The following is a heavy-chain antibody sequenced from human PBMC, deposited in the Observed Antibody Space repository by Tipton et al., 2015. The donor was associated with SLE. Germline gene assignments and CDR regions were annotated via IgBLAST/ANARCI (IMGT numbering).Heavy chain of an antibody. CDR1: GGSTSNSNHY. J-gene: IGHJ4*02. Sequence: TLSLTCTVSGGSTSNSNHYCGWVRQPPGKGLEWIGSVDYSGSTKYNPSLRSRLTISVDTSKNQFSLKLSSVTAADTAVYYCARGNDFWSAEMDYWGQGTLVTVSS. CDR2: VDYSGST. CDR3: ARGNDFWSAEMDY. D-gene: IGHD3-3*01. V-gene: IGHV4-39*01.